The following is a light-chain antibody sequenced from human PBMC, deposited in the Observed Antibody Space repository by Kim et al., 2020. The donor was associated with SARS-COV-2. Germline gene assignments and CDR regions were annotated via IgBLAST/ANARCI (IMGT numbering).Light chain of an antibody. CDR1: SLRSYY. Sequence: ALGQTVRITCQGGSLRSYYATWYQQKPGQAPIVVIYGKNNRPSGIPDRFSGSSSGNTASLTITGTQAGDEADYYCNSRDSNDNVVFGGGTKVTVL. CDR3: NSRDSNDNVV. J-gene: IGLJ2*01. V-gene: IGLV3-19*01. CDR2: GKN.